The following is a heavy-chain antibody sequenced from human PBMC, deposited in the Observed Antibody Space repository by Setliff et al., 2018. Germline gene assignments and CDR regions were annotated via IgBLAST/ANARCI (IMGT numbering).Heavy chain of an antibody. CDR3: ARERAVAGEIDY. D-gene: IGHD6-19*01. J-gene: IGHJ4*02. Sequence: PSETLSLTCTVSGYSISSGYIWGWIRQPPGKGLEWVGNIGHTGSINYNPSLKSRVTISVDTSKNQFSLKLSSVTAADTAVYYCARERAVAGEIDYWGQGTLVTVSS. CDR1: GYSISSGYI. CDR2: IGHTGSI. V-gene: IGHV4-38-2*02.